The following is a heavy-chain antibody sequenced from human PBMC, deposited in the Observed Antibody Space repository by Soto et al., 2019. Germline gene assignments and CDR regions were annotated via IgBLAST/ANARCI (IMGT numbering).Heavy chain of an antibody. J-gene: IGHJ6*02. CDR1: GLTFSTYS. V-gene: IGHV3-21*01. Sequence: GSLRLSCAASGLTFSTYSMNWVRQAPGKGLEWVSSISSSGTYIHYADSLKGRFTISRDNAKNSLYLQMISLRAEDTAVYYCARDPSDCSSTSCWGYYALDVWGQGTTVTVSS. D-gene: IGHD2-2*01. CDR2: ISSSGTYI. CDR3: ARDPSDCSSTSCWGYYALDV.